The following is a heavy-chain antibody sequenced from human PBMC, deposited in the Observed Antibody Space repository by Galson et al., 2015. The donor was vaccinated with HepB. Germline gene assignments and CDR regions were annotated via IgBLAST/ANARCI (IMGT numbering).Heavy chain of an antibody. CDR1: GFRFSNYE. CDR3: ARVISSGLWKWFDP. CDR2: ISRSSSYI. Sequence: SLRLSCAASGFRFSNYEMTWVRQAPGKGLEWVSSISRSSSYIFYADSMKGRFTISRDNAKNTLYLQMTSLRVEDTAVYYCARVISSGLWKWFDPWGQGTLVTVSS. D-gene: IGHD4/OR15-4a*01. V-gene: IGHV3-21*01. J-gene: IGHJ5*02.